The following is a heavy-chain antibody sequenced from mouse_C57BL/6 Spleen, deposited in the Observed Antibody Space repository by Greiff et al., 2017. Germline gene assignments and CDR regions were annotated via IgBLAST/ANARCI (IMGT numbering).Heavy chain of an antibody. V-gene: IGHV1-64*01. D-gene: IGHD2-4*01. Sequence: QVQLQQSGAELVKPGASVKLSCKASGYTFTSYWMHWVKQRPGQGLEWIGMIHPNSGSTNYNEKFKSKATLTVDKSSSTAYMQLSSLTSEDSAVYYCARIGSDYDGGSAMDYWGQGTSVTVSS. CDR3: ARIGSDYDGGSAMDY. CDR2: IHPNSGST. J-gene: IGHJ4*01. CDR1: GYTFTSYW.